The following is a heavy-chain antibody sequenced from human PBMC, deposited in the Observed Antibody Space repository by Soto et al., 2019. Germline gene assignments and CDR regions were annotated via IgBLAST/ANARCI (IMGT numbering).Heavy chain of an antibody. V-gene: IGHV4-30-2*01. Sequence: PSETLSLTCAVSGGSISSGGYSWSWIRQPPGKGLEWIGETSHDGVTNYNPSLEGRVTISIDKSKNQFYLDLNSVTAADTAVYYCARERPYCSSTSCPHLYFDSWGQGILVTVSS. CDR3: ARERPYCSSTSCPHLYFDS. CDR2: TSHDGVT. CDR1: GGSISSGGYS. D-gene: IGHD2-2*01. J-gene: IGHJ4*02.